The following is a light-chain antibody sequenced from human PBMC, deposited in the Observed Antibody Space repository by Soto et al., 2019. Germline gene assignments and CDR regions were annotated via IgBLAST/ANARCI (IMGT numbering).Light chain of an antibody. CDR2: LEGSGSY. CDR3: ETWDSNTRV. Sequence: QPVLTQSSSASASLGSSVKLTCTLSSGHSSYIIAWHHQQPGKSPRYLMKLEGSGSYNKGSGVPDRFSGSSSGADRYLTISNLQFEDEANYYCETWDSNTRVFGGVTKVTVL. V-gene: IGLV4-60*02. J-gene: IGLJ2*01. CDR1: SGHSSYI.